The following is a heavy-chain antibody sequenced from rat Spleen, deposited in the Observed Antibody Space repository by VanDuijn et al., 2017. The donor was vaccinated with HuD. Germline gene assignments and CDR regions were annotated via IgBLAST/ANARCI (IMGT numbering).Heavy chain of an antibody. Sequence: EVQLVESGGGLVQPGRSLKLSCAASGFTFTNYGVAWVRQAPTKGLEWVASISSGGRNTYYRDSVKGRFTISRDNAQNTLYLQMNSLQTEDTAIYYCARADIASISTDGIWGQGVMVTVSS. V-gene: IGHV5S13*01. J-gene: IGHJ2*01. CDR2: ISSGGRNT. CDR3: ARADIASISTDGI. CDR1: GFTFTNYG. D-gene: IGHD1-2*01.